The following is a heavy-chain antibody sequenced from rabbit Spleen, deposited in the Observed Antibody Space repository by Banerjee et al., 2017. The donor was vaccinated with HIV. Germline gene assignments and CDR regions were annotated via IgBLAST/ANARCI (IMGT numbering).Heavy chain of an antibody. V-gene: IGHV1S45*01. D-gene: IGHD1-1*01. J-gene: IGHJ6*01. CDR2: INTGSGST. CDR3: ARVSYGGSSTGYYVNL. Sequence: QEQLEESGGDLVKPEGSLTLTCTASGFSFSSSYWMCWVRQAPGKGLEWIGCINTGSGSTYYASWAKGRFTISKTSSTTVALQMTSLTVADTATYFCARVSYGGSSTGYYVNLWGPGTLVTVS. CDR1: GFSFSSSYW.